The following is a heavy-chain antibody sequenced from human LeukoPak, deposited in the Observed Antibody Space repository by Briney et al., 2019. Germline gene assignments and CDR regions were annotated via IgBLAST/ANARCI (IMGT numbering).Heavy chain of an antibody. CDR1: GFTFSSYW. D-gene: IGHD4-17*01. J-gene: IGHJ4*02. CDR3: TRGQTTVTN. V-gene: IGHV3-7*03. Sequence: GGSLRLSCAASGFTFSSYWVSWVRQAPGKGLEWVANIKQDGSEKYYVDSVKGRFTISRDNAKNSLYLQMNSLRAEDTAVYYCTRGQTTVTNWGQGTLVTVSS. CDR2: IKQDGSEK.